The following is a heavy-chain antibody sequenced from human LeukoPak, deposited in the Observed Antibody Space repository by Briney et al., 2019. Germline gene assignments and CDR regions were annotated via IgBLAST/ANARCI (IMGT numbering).Heavy chain of an antibody. Sequence: PGGSLRLSCAASGFTFSGYPMHWVRQAPGKGLELVTFISYDGINKYYADSVKGRFTISRDNSKNTLYLQMNSLRAEDTAVYYCARVPVSNGATHFDHWGQGTLVTVSS. D-gene: IGHD5-12*01. J-gene: IGHJ4*02. CDR2: ISYDGINK. V-gene: IGHV3-30-3*01. CDR1: GFTFSGYP. CDR3: ARVPVSNGATHFDH.